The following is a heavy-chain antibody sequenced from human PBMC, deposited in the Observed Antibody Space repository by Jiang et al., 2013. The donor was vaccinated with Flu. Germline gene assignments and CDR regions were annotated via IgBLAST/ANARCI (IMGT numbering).Heavy chain of an antibody. CDR3: ARANRDHHSFYYYYYGMDV. V-gene: IGHV4-59*01. CDR1: GGSISSYY. CDR2: IYYSGST. J-gene: IGHJ6*02. Sequence: GPGLVKPSETLSLTCTVSGGSISSYYWSWIRQPPGKGLEWIGYIYYSGSTNYNPSLKSRVTISVDTSKNQFSLKLSSVTAADTAVYYCARANRDHHSFYYYYYGMDVVGPRDHG. D-gene: IGHD1-14*01.